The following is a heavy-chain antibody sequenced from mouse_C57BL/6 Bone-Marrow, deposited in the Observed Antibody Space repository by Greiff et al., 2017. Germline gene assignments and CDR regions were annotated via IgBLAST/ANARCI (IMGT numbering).Heavy chain of an antibody. CDR3: ARYGYYGYYAMDY. Sequence: VQGVESGAELARPGASVKLSCKASGYTFTSYGISWVKQRTGQGLEWIGEIYPRSGNTYYNEKFKGKATLTADKSSSTAYMELRSLTSEDSAVYCCARYGYYGYYAMDYWGQGTSVTVSS. V-gene: IGHV1-81*01. D-gene: IGHD2-3*01. CDR2: IYPRSGNT. J-gene: IGHJ4*01. CDR1: GYTFTSYG.